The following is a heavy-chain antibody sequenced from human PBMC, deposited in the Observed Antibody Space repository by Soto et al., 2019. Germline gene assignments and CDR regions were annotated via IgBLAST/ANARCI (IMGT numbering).Heavy chain of an antibody. CDR2: INHSGST. D-gene: IGHD3-3*01. CDR1: GGSFSGYY. Sequence: QVQLQQWGAGLLKPSETLSLTCAVYGGSFSGYYWSWIRQPPGKGLEWIGEINHSGSTNYNPSLKSRVTISVDTSKNQFSRKLSAVTAADTAVYYCARFGDFWSGYYMHSYYYYYMDVWGKVTTVTVSS. J-gene: IGHJ6*03. CDR3: ARFGDFWSGYYMHSYYYYYMDV. V-gene: IGHV4-34*01.